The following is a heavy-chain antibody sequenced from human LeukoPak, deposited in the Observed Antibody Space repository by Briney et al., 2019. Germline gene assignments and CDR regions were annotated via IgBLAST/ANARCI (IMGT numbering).Heavy chain of an antibody. D-gene: IGHD3-22*01. CDR1: GFTFSGYA. J-gene: IGHJ4*02. CDR2: ISRSGGRT. CDR3: AIMHGYYDGSGFLVQ. Sequence: GGSLRLTCAASGFTFSGYAMSWVRQAPGKGLEWVSFISRSGGRTSNADSVEGRFTISRDNTKATLYLQMNSLRDEDTCVYYCAIMHGYYDGSGFLVQWGQGTLVTVSS. V-gene: IGHV3-23*01.